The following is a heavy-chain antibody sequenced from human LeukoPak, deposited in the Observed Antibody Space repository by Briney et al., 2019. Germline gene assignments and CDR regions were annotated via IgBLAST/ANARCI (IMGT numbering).Heavy chain of an antibody. D-gene: IGHD3-22*01. CDR3: VTDYSRGYLWFDY. CDR1: GFTFSNTR. CDR2: VKIKSVGGST. Sequence: TTGGSLRLSCAASGFTFSNTRMSWVRQAPGKGLEWVGHVKIKSVGGSTAYAAPVKGRFTISRDDSKSTLYLQMDSLKTEDTAVYFCVTDYSRGYLWFDYWGQGTLVSVSS. J-gene: IGHJ4*02. V-gene: IGHV3-15*01.